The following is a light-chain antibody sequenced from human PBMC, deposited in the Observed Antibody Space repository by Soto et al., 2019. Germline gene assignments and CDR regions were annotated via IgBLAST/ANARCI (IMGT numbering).Light chain of an antibody. V-gene: IGKV3-15*01. CDR2: GAS. CDR3: QKYDRAPRT. J-gene: IGKJ1*01. Sequence: EIVMTQSPATLSVSPGERATLSCRASQSLTSNLAWYQQKPGQAPRLLIYGASTRATGIPARFSGSGSGTEFTLTISSLQPEDFATYYCQKYDRAPRTFGQGTKVDI. CDR1: QSLTSN.